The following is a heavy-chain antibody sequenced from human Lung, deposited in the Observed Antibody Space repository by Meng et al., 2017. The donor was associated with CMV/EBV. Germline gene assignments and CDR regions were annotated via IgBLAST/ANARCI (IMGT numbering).Heavy chain of an antibody. V-gene: IGHV3-23*01. CDR2: ISGSVGNT. CDR3: AREEARVGYYTNWFDA. D-gene: IGHD2-2*03. J-gene: IGHJ5*02. CDR1: GFPFRSYA. Sequence: GESLKISCAASGFPFRSYAMSWVRQAPGKGLEWVSSISGSVGNTYYADSVKGRFTISRDNSGDTLYMQMSSLRVEDTAVYYCAREEARVGYYTNWFDAWGQGXLVTVSS.